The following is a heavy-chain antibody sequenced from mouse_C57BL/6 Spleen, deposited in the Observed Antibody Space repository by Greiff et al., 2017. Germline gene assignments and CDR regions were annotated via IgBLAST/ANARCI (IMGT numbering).Heavy chain of an antibody. CDR3: ARDGNPMDY. Sequence: VQLQQSGPELVQPGASVKISCKASGYTFTDYYMNWVKQSHGKSLEWIGDINPNNGGTSYNQKFKGKATLTVDKSSSTAYMELRSLTSEDSAVYYCARDGNPMDYWGQGTSVTVSS. J-gene: IGHJ4*01. CDR2: INPNNGGT. V-gene: IGHV1-26*01. D-gene: IGHD2-1*01. CDR1: GYTFTDYY.